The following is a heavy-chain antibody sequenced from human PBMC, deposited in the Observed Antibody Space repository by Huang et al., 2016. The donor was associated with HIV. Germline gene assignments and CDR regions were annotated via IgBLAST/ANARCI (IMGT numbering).Heavy chain of an antibody. CDR1: GFTSSSHG. V-gene: IGHV3-30*02. CDR3: VKETVQWLVTY. J-gene: IGHJ4*02. Sequence: QVQVVESGGGVVQPGGSLRLSCAAAGFTSSSHGMHWVRQAPGKGLEWVAFIQYDGSNKYFADSVKGRFTRSRDNSKNTLYLQMNSLRGEDTAVYYCVKETVQWLVTYWGQGTLVTVSS. D-gene: IGHD6-19*01. CDR2: IQYDGSNK.